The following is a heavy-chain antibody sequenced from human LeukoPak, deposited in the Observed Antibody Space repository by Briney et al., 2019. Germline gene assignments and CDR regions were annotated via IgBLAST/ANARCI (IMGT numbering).Heavy chain of an antibody. CDR2: IRYHGSDK. CDR3: ANCGYDYVWGSANY. V-gene: IGHV3-30*02. CDR1: GFTFSGSG. D-gene: IGHD3-16*01. Sequence: SGESLRLSCAASGFTFSGSGMHWVRQAPGKGLEWVAFIRYHGSDKFYADSVKGRFTISRDNSKNTLYLQMNSLRPEDTSVYYCANCGYDYVWGSANYWGQGTLVTVSS. J-gene: IGHJ4*02.